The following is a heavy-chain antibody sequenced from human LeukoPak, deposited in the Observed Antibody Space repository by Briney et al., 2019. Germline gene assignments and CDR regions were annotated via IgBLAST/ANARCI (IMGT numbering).Heavy chain of an antibody. Sequence: GASVKVSCTASGGTFSSYAISWVRQAPGQGLEWMGWISAYNGNTNYAQKLQGRVTMTTDTSTSTAYMELRSLRSDDTAVYYCASGTYTAMAINWGQGTLVTVSS. CDR1: GGTFSSYA. J-gene: IGHJ4*02. CDR3: ASGTYTAMAIN. CDR2: ISAYNGNT. V-gene: IGHV1-18*01. D-gene: IGHD5-18*01.